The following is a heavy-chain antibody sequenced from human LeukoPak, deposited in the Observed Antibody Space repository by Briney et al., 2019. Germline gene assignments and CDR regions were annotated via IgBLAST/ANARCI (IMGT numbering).Heavy chain of an antibody. J-gene: IGHJ4*02. V-gene: IGHV3-30*04. D-gene: IGHD2-2*01. CDR1: GFTFSSYA. CDR3: ARGTHCSSTSCYDQFDY. Sequence: PGGSLRLSCAASGFTFSSYAMHWVRQAPGKGLEWVAVISYDGSNKYYADSVKGRFTISRDNSKNTLYLQMNSLRAEDTAVYYCARGTHCSSTSCYDQFDYWGQGTLVTVSS. CDR2: ISYDGSNK.